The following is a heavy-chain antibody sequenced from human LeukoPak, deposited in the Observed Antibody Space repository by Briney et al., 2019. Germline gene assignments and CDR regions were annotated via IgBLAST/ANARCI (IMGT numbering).Heavy chain of an antibody. CDR3: ARDRNWGLFPNFDY. J-gene: IGHJ4*02. CDR1: GFTFSSYG. Sequence: PGRSLRLSCAASGFTFSSYGMHWVRQAPGKGLEWVAVIWYDGSNKYYADSVKGRFTISRDNSKNTLYLQMNSLRAEDTAVYYCARDRNWGLFPNFDYWGQGTLVTVSS. CDR2: IWYDGSNK. D-gene: IGHD7-27*01. V-gene: IGHV3-33*01.